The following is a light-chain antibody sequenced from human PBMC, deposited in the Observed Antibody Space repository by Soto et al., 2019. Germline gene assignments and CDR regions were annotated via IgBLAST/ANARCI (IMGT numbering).Light chain of an antibody. V-gene: IGKV1-33*01. J-gene: IGKJ5*01. CDR3: QQYDNRPT. CDR1: QSISSY. CDR2: AAS. Sequence: DIQVTQSPSSLSASVGDRVTITFRASQSISSYLNWYQQKPGNAPNLLIYAASSLHDGVSSRFSGSGSGTDFTFTISSLQPEDIATYYCQQYDNRPTFGQGTRLAIK.